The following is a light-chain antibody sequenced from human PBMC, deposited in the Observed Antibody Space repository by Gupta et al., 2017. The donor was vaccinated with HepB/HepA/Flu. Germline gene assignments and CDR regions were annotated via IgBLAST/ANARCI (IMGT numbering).Light chain of an antibody. CDR2: RHD. CDR3: ASWDDGLSGWV. J-gene: IGLJ3*02. CDR1: TSNIGHNY. V-gene: IGLV1-47*01. Sequence: QSVLTQPPSASGTPGQRVTIPCSGSTSNIGHNYVYWYQQLPGTAPKVLNYRHDQRPSGVPDRFSGSKSGASASLAISGLRSEDEADYYCASWDDGLSGWVFGGGTKLTVL.